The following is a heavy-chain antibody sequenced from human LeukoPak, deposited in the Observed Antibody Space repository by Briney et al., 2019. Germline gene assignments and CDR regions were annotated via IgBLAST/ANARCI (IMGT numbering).Heavy chain of an antibody. Sequence: PGGSLRLSCAASGFTVSSNYMSWVRQAPGKGLEWVANINQDGSEKYYVDSVKGRVTISRDNAKNSLYLQMNSLRAEDTAVHYCARSYVGPWGQGTLVTVSS. D-gene: IGHD3-16*01. CDR3: ARSYVGP. CDR2: INQDGSEK. V-gene: IGHV3-7*01. J-gene: IGHJ5*02. CDR1: GFTVSSNY.